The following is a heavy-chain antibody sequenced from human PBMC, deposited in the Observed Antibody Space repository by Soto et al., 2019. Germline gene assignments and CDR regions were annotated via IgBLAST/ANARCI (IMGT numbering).Heavy chain of an antibody. Sequence: ASVKVSCKASGGTFSSYAISWVRQAPGQGLEWMGGIIPIFGTANYAQKFQGRVTITADESTSTAYMELSSLRSEDTAVYYCARGTVTTIYYYYYGMDVWGQGTTVTVSS. CDR1: GGTFSSYA. V-gene: IGHV1-69*13. J-gene: IGHJ6*02. D-gene: IGHD4-17*01. CDR3: ARGTVTTIYYYYYGMDV. CDR2: IIPIFGTA.